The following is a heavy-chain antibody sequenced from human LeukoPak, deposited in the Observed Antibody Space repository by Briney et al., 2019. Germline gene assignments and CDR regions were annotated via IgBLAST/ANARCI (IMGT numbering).Heavy chain of an antibody. D-gene: IGHD3-22*01. CDR2: ISGSGGST. CDR3: AKEAGITMIVVVITYYFDY. J-gene: IGHJ4*02. Sequence: PGGSLRLSCEASGFTFSSYAMSWVRQAPGKGLEWVSAISGSGGSTYYADSVKGRFTISRDNSKNTLYLQMNSLRAEDTAVYYCAKEAGITMIVVVITYYFDYWGQGTLVTVSS. CDR1: GFTFSSYA. V-gene: IGHV3-23*01.